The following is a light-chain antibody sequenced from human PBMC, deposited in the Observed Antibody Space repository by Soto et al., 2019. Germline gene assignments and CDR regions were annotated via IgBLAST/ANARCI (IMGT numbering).Light chain of an antibody. CDR1: SSDVGSYNY. V-gene: IGLV2-14*01. CDR2: EVS. Sequence: QSALTQPASVSGSPGQSITISCTGTSSDVGSYNYVSGYQQHPVKAPKLMIYEVSDRPSGISSRFSGSKSGNTASLTISGLQTEDEADYYCSSYTSSSTLFGTGTKLTVL. J-gene: IGLJ1*01. CDR3: SSYTSSSTL.